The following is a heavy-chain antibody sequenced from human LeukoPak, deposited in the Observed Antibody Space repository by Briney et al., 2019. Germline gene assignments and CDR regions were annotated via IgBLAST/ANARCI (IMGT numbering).Heavy chain of an antibody. Sequence: PGGSLRLSCAVSACTFSSYEMNWVRQAPGKGLEWVSYISSSGSTIYYADSVKGRFTISRDNAKKSLYLQMNSLRAEDTAVYYCARDGIFGVVFSSPPKWGQGTLVTVSS. J-gene: IGHJ4*02. CDR1: ACTFSSYE. CDR3: ARDGIFGVVFSSPPK. D-gene: IGHD3-3*01. V-gene: IGHV3-48*03. CDR2: ISSSGSTI.